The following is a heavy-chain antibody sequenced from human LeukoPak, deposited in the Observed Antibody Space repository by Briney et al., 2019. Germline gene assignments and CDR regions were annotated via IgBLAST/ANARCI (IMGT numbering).Heavy chain of an antibody. Sequence: LRLSCAASGFTFSDYYMSWIRQPPGKGLEWIGYIYYSGSTYYNPSLKSRVTISVDTSKNQFSLKLSSVTAADTAVYYCARAEVTMVRGAIIPSFDPWGQGTLVTVSS. D-gene: IGHD3-10*01. CDR1: GFTFSDYY. CDR3: ARAEVTMVRGAIIPSFDP. V-gene: IGHV4-30-4*08. J-gene: IGHJ5*02. CDR2: IYYSGST.